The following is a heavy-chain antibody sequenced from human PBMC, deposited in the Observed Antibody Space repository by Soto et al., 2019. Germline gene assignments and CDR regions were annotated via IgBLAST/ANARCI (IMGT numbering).Heavy chain of an antibody. CDR1: GGTFSSYT. D-gene: IGHD1-1*01. V-gene: IGHV1-69*02. CDR3: ASDQLGWDYYYYGMDV. J-gene: IGHJ6*02. Sequence: ASVKVSCKASGGTFSSYTISWVRQAPGQGLEWMGRIIPILGIANYAQKFQGRVTITADKSTSTAYMELSSLRSEDTAVYYCASDQLGWDYYYYGMDVWGQGTTVTVSS. CDR2: IIPILGIA.